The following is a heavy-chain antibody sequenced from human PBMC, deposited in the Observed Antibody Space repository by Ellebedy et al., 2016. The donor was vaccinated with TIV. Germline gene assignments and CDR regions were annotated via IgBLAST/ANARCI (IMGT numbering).Heavy chain of an antibody. CDR1: GYTFTSYG. D-gene: IGHD3-22*01. CDR2: INAGNGNT. Sequence: ASVKVSCKASGYTFTSYGISWVRQAPGQRLEWMGWINAGNGNTKYSQKFQGRVTITRDTSASTAYMELSSLRSEDTAVYHCARGSYDSSGYYRTVNYGMDVWGQGTTVTVSS. CDR3: ARGSYDSSGYYRTVNYGMDV. J-gene: IGHJ6*02. V-gene: IGHV1-3*01.